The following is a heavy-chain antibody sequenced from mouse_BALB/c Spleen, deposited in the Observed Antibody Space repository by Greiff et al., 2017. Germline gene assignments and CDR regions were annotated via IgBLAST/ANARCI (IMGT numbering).Heavy chain of an antibody. CDR3: ARAHYYYGSSYGFAY. D-gene: IGHD1-1*01. CDR2: IWAGGST. Sequence: QVQLKESGPGLVAPSQSLSITCTVSGFSLTSYGVHWVRQPPGKGLEWLGVIWAGGSTNYNSALMSRLSISKDNSKSQVFLKMNSLQTDDTAMYYCARAHYYYGSSYGFAYWGQGTLVTVSA. J-gene: IGHJ3*01. V-gene: IGHV2-9*02. CDR1: GFSLTSYG.